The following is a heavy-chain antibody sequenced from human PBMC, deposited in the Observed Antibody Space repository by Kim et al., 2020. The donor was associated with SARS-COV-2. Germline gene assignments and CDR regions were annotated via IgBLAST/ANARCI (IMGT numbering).Heavy chain of an antibody. CDR3: ARDQRTYYDFWSGSYYFDY. D-gene: IGHD3-3*01. CDR1: GYTFTSYY. Sequence: ASVKVSCKASGYTFTSYYMHWVRQAPGQGLEWMGIINPSGGSTSYAQKFQGRVTMTRDTSTSTVYMELSSLRSEDTAVYYCARDQRTYYDFWSGSYYFDYWGPGSLVTVSP. CDR2: INPSGGST. V-gene: IGHV1-46*01. J-gene: IGHJ4*02.